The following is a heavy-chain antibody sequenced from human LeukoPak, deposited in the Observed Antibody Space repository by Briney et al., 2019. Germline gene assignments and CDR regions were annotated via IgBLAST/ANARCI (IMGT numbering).Heavy chain of an antibody. J-gene: IGHJ6*02. D-gene: IGHD3-9*01. Sequence: ASVKVSCKASGYTLASYAINWVRLAPGQGLEWMGWINTNTGNPTYAQGFIVQFVFSLDPSVSTAYLQISSLKADHTSVYYCARKHSVDWYPYYYYAMDVWGQGTTVTVSS. CDR2: INTNTGNP. CDR1: GYTLASYA. CDR3: ARKHSVDWYPYYYYAMDV. V-gene: IGHV7-4-1*02.